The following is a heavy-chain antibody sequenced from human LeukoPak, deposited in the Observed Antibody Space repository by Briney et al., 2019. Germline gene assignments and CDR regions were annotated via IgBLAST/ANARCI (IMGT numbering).Heavy chain of an antibody. CDR1: EFTFSHYA. CDR3: ARESGNLVVSDCFQY. Sequence: AGGSLRLSCAASEFTFSHYATHWARQAPGKGLEWVAVISSDGTHTDYADSVKGRFTISRDNSENTLSLQMNGLRPDDTAIYYCARESGNLVVSDCFQYWGQGTLVTVSS. CDR2: ISSDGTHT. J-gene: IGHJ1*01. V-gene: IGHV3-30*04. D-gene: IGHD3-22*01.